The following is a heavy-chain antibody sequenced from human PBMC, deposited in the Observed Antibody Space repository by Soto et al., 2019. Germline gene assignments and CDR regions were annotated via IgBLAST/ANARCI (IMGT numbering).Heavy chain of an antibody. Sequence: QVQLVQSGAEVKKPGSSVRVSCKASGDTFTFYSINWVRQAPGLGLEWMGRINPILSMSNYAQRFQGRVIMTADKSTSTAYMDLSSLRSEDTAMYCCASSYGSGYRAFDYWGQGALVTVAS. D-gene: IGHD3-10*01. CDR3: ASSYGSGYRAFDY. J-gene: IGHJ4*02. V-gene: IGHV1-69*02. CDR1: GDTFTFYS. CDR2: INPILSMS.